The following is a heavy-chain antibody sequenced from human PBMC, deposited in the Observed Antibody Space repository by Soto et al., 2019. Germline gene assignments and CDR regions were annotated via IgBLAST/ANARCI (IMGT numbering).Heavy chain of an antibody. CDR1: GFTFRSYS. V-gene: IGHV3-21*06. CDR2: ISSNSAYI. Sequence: EVQLVESGGGLVTPGGSLRVSCAASGFTFRSYSMHWVRQAPGKGLEWISTISSNSAYIYYADSVEGRFTISRDNARNSVYLQLNSLRAEDTAIYCCSRDQSLGQSVAFDVWGQGTMVTVSS. J-gene: IGHJ3*01. CDR3: SRDQSLGQSVAFDV.